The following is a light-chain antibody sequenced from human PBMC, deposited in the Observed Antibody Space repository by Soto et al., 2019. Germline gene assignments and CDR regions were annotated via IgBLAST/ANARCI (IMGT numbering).Light chain of an antibody. V-gene: IGLV1-40*01. Sequence: QSVLTQPPSVSGAPGQRVTISCTGSSSNIGAGYDVHWCQQLPGTAPKLLIYGNSNRPSGVPDRFSGSKSGTSASLAITGLQAEDEADYYCTSYTSSSTLDVFGTGAKVTVL. CDR3: TSYTSSSTLDV. CDR2: GNS. J-gene: IGLJ1*01. CDR1: SSNIGAGYD.